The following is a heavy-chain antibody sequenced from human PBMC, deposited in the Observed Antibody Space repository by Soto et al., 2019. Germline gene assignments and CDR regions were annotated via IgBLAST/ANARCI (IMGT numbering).Heavy chain of an antibody. Sequence: QVQLVQSGAEVKKPGSSVKVSCKASGGTFSSYTISWVRQAPGQGLEWMGRIIPILGIANYAQKFQGRVTXTXGKSTSTGYMELSSLRSEDTAVYYCARGEEGATFDYWGQGTLVTVSS. J-gene: IGHJ4*02. D-gene: IGHD1-26*01. CDR3: ARGEEGATFDY. V-gene: IGHV1-69*02. CDR2: IIPILGIA. CDR1: GGTFSSYT.